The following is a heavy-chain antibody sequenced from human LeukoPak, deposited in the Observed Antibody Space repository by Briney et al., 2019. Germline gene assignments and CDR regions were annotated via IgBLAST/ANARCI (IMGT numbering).Heavy chain of an antibody. Sequence: PGGSLRLSCAASGFTFSSYAMHWVRQAPGKGLEYVSAISSNGGSTYYANSVKGRFTISRDNSKNMLYLQMGSLRAEDMAVYYCARDRQGDILTGPDAFDIWGQGTMVTVSS. CDR3: ARDRQGDILTGPDAFDI. CDR2: ISSNGGST. J-gene: IGHJ3*02. V-gene: IGHV3-64*01. D-gene: IGHD3-9*01. CDR1: GFTFSSYA.